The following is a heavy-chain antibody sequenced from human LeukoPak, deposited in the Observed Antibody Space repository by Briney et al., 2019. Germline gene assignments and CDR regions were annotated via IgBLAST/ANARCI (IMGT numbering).Heavy chain of an antibody. CDR1: GGSFSGYY. CDR2: INHSGTA. V-gene: IGHV4-34*01. Sequence: SETLSLTCAVYGGSFSGYYWSWIRQPPGEGLEWIGEINHSGTASYNPSLKSRVTISVDTSKNQFSLKLTSVTAADSAVYYCARESVDIVVVVAATRLDYWGQGTLVTVSS. CDR3: ARESVDIVVVVAATRLDY. D-gene: IGHD2-15*01. J-gene: IGHJ4*02.